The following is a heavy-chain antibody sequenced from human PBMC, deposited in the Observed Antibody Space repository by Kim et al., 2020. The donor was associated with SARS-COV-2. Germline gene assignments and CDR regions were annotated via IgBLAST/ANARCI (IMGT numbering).Heavy chain of an antibody. V-gene: IGHV4-34*01. CDR2: INHSGST. J-gene: IGHJ6*02. CDR1: GGSFSGYY. D-gene: IGHD3-10*01. Sequence: SETLSLTCAVYGGSFSGYYWSWIRQPPGKGLEWIGEINHSGSTNYNPSLKSRVTISVDTSKNQFSLKLSSVTAADTAVYYCARDVHGELHYYYYGMDVWGQGTTVTVSS. CDR3: ARDVHGELHYYYYGMDV.